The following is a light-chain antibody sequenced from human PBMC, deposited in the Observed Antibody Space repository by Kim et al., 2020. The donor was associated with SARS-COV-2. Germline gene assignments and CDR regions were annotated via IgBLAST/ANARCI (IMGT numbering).Light chain of an antibody. Sequence: GQRAPSPCSGSSSNIGSNYVCWYQQLPGPAPNLLIHRNNQRPSGVPDRFSASKSGTSASLAISALRSEDEADYYCAAWDDGLSGWVFGGGTQLTVL. CDR3: AAWDDGLSGWV. CDR2: RNN. J-gene: IGLJ3*02. V-gene: IGLV1-47*01. CDR1: SSNIGSNY.